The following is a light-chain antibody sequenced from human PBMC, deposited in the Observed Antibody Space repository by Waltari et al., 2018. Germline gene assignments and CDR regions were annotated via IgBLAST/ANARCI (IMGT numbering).Light chain of an antibody. CDR1: QSISSH. CDR3: QQTYSTFYT. CDR2: AVS. V-gene: IGKV1-39*01. J-gene: IGKJ2*01. Sequence: DNQMTQSPSSLSASVGDRVSITCRASQSISSHLNWYQQKPGKVPKLLIYAVSNVQSGVPSRFSGSGSGTDFTLTISSLQPEDFATYYCQQTYSTFYTFGQGTKLEI.